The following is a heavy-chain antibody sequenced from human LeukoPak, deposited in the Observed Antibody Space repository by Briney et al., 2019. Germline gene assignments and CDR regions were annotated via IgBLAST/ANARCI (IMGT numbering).Heavy chain of an antibody. J-gene: IGHJ4*02. V-gene: IGHV3-64D*06. CDR1: GFTFSRYA. D-gene: IGHD3-10*01. Sequence: GSLRLSCAASGFTFSRYAMHWVRQAPGKGLEYVSAISSNGGSTYYADSVKGRFTISRDNSRNTLHLQMSSLRVEDTAVYYCVKDSSSGSYFDYWGQGTLVTVSS. CDR2: ISSNGGST. CDR3: VKDSSSGSYFDY.